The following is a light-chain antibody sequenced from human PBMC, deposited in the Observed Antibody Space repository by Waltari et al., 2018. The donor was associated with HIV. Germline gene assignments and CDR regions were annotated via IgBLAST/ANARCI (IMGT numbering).Light chain of an antibody. J-gene: IGLJ1*01. CDR1: SGDVGSYNL. CDR2: EGS. V-gene: IGLV2-23*01. CDR3: CSYAGSSLYV. Sequence: QSALTQPASVSGSPGQSFTISCTGTSGDVGSYNLVSWYQQHPGKAPKLRIYEGSKRPSGVSNRFSGSKSGNTASLTISGLQAEDEADYYCCSYAGSSLYVFGTGTKVTVL.